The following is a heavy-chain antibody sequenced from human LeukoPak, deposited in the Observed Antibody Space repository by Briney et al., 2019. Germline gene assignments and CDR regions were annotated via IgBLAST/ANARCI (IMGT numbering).Heavy chain of an antibody. CDR2: IYTSGST. V-gene: IGHV4-4*07. J-gene: IGHJ6*02. Sequence: SETLSLTCTVSGGSISSYYWSWIRQPAGKGLEWIGRIYTSGSTNYNPSLKSRVTMSVDTSKNQFSLKLSSVTAADMAVYYCARDPMVRGPNYYYYYGMDVWGQGTTVTVSS. CDR1: GGSISSYY. CDR3: ARDPMVRGPNYYYYYGMDV. D-gene: IGHD3-10*01.